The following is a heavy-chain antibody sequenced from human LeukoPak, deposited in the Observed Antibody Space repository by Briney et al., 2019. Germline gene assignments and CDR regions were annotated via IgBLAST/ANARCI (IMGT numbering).Heavy chain of an antibody. CDR3: TKDAQRGFDYSNSFQF. CDR2: IWSDSTNM. J-gene: IGHJ4*02. Sequence: GGSLRLSCAASGFIFTDYGFHWVRQAPGKGLEWVAAIWSDSTNMFYAQSVRGRFIIQRDDFQNTVYLEMSSLRAEDTAVYYCTKDAQRGFDYSNSFQFWGQGSLVTVSS. V-gene: IGHV3-33*06. D-gene: IGHD4-11*01. CDR1: GFIFTDYG.